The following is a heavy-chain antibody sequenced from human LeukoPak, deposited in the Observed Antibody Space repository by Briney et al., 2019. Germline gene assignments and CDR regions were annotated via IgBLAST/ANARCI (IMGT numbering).Heavy chain of an antibody. Sequence: SQTLSLTCTVSGASISSGGCYWSWIRQLPGKGLEWIGYISYSGNTYYNPSLKSRLIMSLDTSENQFSLWLSSVTAADTAVYYCARGRSRYCSSTSCYTGLGYWGQGTLVTVSS. D-gene: IGHD2-2*02. V-gene: IGHV4-31*03. J-gene: IGHJ4*02. CDR2: ISYSGNT. CDR3: ARGRSRYCSSTSCYTGLGY. CDR1: GASISSGGCY.